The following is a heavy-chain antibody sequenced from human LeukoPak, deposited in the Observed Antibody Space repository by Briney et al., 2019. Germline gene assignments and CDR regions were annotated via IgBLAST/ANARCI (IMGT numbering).Heavy chain of an antibody. J-gene: IGHJ5*02. Sequence: PSETLSLTCAVYGGSFSGYYWSWIRQPPGKGLEWIGEINHSGSTNYNPSLKSRVTISVDTSKNQFSLKLSSVTAADTAVYYCARGRDHMVRVNWFDPWGQGTLVTVSS. V-gene: IGHV4-34*01. D-gene: IGHD3-10*01. CDR3: ARGRDHMVRVNWFDP. CDR1: GGSFSGYY. CDR2: INHSGST.